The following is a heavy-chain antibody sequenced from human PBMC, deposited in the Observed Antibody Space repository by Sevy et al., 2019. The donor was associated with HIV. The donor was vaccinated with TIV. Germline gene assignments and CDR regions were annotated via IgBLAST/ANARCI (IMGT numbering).Heavy chain of an antibody. CDR2: ISGSDNTK. CDR3: ARDHVKDGDLGDYYYFAMDV. D-gene: IGHD4-17*01. CDR1: GFTLSDYY. J-gene: IGHJ6*02. V-gene: IGHV3-11*01. Sequence: GGSLRLSCAASGFTLSDYYMSWIRQAPGKGLEWVSYISGSDNTKYYTDSVKGRFTISRDNAKNSLYLQMNSPRAEDTAVYYCARDHVKDGDLGDYYYFAMDVWGQGTTVTVSS.